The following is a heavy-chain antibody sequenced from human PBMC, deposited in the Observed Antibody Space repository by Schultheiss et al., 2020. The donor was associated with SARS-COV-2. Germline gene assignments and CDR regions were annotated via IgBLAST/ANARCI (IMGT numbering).Heavy chain of an antibody. CDR2: ISSSSSYT. CDR3: ARGSQAYYYDSSGYSLDY. Sequence: GGSLRLSCAASGFTFSSYSMNWVRQAPGKGLEWVSYISSSSSYTNYADSVKGRFTISRDNAKNSLYLQMNSLRAEDTAVYYCARGSQAYYYDSSGYSLDYWGQGTLVTVSS. D-gene: IGHD3-22*01. V-gene: IGHV3-21*05. J-gene: IGHJ4*02. CDR1: GFTFSSYS.